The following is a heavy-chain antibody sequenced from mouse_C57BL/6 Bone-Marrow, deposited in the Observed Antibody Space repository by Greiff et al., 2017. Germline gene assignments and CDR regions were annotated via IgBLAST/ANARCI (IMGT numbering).Heavy chain of an antibody. V-gene: IGHV1-82*01. Sequence: QVQLKQSGPELVKPGASVKISCKASGYAFSSSWMNWVKQRPGKGLEWIGRIYPGDGDTNYNGKFTGKATLTADKSSSTAYMQLSSLTSEDSAVXFCARGGYDAWFAYWGQGTLVTVSA. CDR1: GYAFSSSW. J-gene: IGHJ3*01. CDR3: ARGGYDAWFAY. D-gene: IGHD2-2*01. CDR2: IYPGDGDT.